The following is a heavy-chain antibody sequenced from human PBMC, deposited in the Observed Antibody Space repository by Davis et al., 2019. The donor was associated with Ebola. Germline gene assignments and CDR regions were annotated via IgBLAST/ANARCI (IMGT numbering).Heavy chain of an antibody. CDR1: GFTFNNYA. CDR2: MSGSGDST. Sequence: GGSLRLSCAASGFTFNNYAMSWVRQAPGKGLQWVSSMSGSGDSTYYGDSVKGRFTISRDNSKNTLYLQMNSLRAEDTAVYYCAREGLGSDRYFDYWGQGTLVTVSS. CDR3: AREGLGSDRYFDY. J-gene: IGHJ4*02. D-gene: IGHD3-10*01. V-gene: IGHV3-23*01.